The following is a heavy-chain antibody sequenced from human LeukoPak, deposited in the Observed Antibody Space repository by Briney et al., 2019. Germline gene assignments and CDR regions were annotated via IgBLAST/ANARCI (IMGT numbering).Heavy chain of an antibody. CDR3: ASVPMGRGVIVGGGMALDY. Sequence: SLKVSCKASGGTFTSYAISWVRQAPGQGLEWMGRIIPIFGTANYAQKFQGRVTITTDESTSTAYMELSGLRSEDTAVYYCASVPMGRGVIVGGGMALDYWGQGTLVTVSS. D-gene: IGHD3-10*01. V-gene: IGHV1-69*05. CDR1: GGTFTSYA. J-gene: IGHJ4*02. CDR2: IIPIFGTA.